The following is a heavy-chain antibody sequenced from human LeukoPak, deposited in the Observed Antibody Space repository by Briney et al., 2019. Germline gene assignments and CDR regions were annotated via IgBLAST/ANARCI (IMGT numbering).Heavy chain of an antibody. J-gene: IGHJ4*02. CDR3: ARGAATMD. V-gene: IGHV4-4*07. D-gene: IGHD3-10*01. CDR1: GFTFSSYA. CDR2: IYTSGST. Sequence: GSLRLSCAASGFTFSSYAMSWIRQPAGKGLEWIGRIYTSGSTNYNPSLKSRVTISVDTSKNQFSLKLSSVTAADTAVYYCARGAATMDWGQGTLVTVSS.